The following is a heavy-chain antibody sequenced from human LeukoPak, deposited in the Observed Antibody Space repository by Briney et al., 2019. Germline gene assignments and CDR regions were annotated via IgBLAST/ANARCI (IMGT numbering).Heavy chain of an antibody. Sequence: GGSLRLSCAASGFTFSSYAMHWVRQAPGKGLEWVAVISYDGSNKYYADSVKGRFTISRDNSKNTLYLQMNSLRAEDTAVYYCAKTRGYSYGYLYFDYWGQGTLVTVSS. CDR2: ISYDGSNK. J-gene: IGHJ4*02. D-gene: IGHD5-18*01. CDR3: AKTRGYSYGYLYFDY. CDR1: GFTFSSYA. V-gene: IGHV3-30-3*02.